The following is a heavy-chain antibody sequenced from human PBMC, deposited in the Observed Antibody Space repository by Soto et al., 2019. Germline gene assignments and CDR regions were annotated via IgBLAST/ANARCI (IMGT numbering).Heavy chain of an antibody. CDR2: IIPILGIA. V-gene: IGHV1-69*02. CDR1: GGTFSSYT. Sequence: RPSVKVSCKASGGTFSSYTISWVRQAPGQGLEWMGRIIPILGIANYAQKFQGRVTITADKSTSTAYMELSSLRSEDTAVYYCARPSYCSSTSCSGAWFDPWGQGTLVTVSS. D-gene: IGHD2-2*01. J-gene: IGHJ5*02. CDR3: ARPSYCSSTSCSGAWFDP.